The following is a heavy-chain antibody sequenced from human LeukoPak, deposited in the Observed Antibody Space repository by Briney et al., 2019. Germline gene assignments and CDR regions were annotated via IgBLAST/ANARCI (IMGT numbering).Heavy chain of an antibody. CDR1: GGSISSGGYY. V-gene: IGHV4-39*07. J-gene: IGHJ4*02. CDR3: AISLWFGDDY. Sequence: SETLSLTCSVSGGSISSGGYYWSWIRQPPGKGLEWIGEINHSGSTNYNPSLKSRVTISVDTSKNQFSLKLSSVTAADTAVYYCAISLWFGDDYWGQGTLVTVSS. D-gene: IGHD3-10*01. CDR2: INHSGST.